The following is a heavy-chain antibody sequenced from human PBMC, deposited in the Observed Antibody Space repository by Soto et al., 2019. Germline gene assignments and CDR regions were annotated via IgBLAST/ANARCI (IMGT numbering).Heavy chain of an antibody. Sequence: QITLKESGPTLVKPTQTLTLTCTFSGFSLSTSGVGVGWIRQPPGTALEWFALIYWDDDKPYSPTLKSRLTITKDTSKNPVVLTMTTMDPVDTATYYFAHVYGGYDHFDYWGQGTLVTVSS. CDR2: IYWDDDK. CDR3: AHVYGGYDHFDY. D-gene: IGHD5-12*01. J-gene: IGHJ4*02. V-gene: IGHV2-5*02. CDR1: GFSLSTSGVG.